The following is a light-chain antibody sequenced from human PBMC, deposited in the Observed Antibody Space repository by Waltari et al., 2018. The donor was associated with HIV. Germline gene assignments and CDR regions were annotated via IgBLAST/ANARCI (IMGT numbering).Light chain of an antibody. V-gene: IGKV4-1*01. J-gene: IGKJ1*01. CDR2: WSS. CDR3: QQYYTTPWT. CDR1: QSVLYSSNNKNY. Sequence: DIVMTQSPDSLAVSLGERATINCKSSQSVLYSSNNKNYLAWYQHKSGQPPRLLINWSSSRESGVPDRFSGSGSGTEFTLTISSLQAEDVAVYYCQQYYTTPWTFGQGTKVEIK.